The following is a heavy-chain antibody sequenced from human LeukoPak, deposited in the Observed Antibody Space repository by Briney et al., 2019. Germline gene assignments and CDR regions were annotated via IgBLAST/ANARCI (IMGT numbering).Heavy chain of an antibody. CDR2: INPSGGST. CDR3: ATLMRITFGGVIVIPTTYGMDV. D-gene: IGHD3-16*02. J-gene: IGHJ6*02. Sequence: GASVKVSCKASGYTFTSYYMHWVRQAPGQGLEWMGIINPSGGSTSYAQKFQGRVTMTRDTSTSTVYMELSSLRSEDTAVYYCATLMRITFGGVIVIPTTYGMDVWGQGTTVTVSS. V-gene: IGHV1-46*01. CDR1: GYTFTSYY.